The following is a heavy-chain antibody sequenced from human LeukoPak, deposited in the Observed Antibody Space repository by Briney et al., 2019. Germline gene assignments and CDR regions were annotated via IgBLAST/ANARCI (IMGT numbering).Heavy chain of an antibody. CDR1: GFIFNTFW. J-gene: IGHJ1*01. D-gene: IGHD6-13*01. CDR2: INQDGGDM. V-gene: IGHV3-7*03. Sequence: GGSLRLSCAASGFIFNTFWMNWVRLTPGKGLEWVAKINQDGGDMYYVDSVKGRFFVSRDNARNLVYLQMNSLRVDDTAVYYCANGYSSSWAAIEYFQHWGQGTLVTVSS. CDR3: ANGYSSSWAAIEYFQH.